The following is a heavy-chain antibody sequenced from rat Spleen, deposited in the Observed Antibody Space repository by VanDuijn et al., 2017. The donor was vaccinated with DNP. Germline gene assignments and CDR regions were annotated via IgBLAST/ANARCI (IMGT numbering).Heavy chain of an antibody. D-gene: IGHD1-4*01. CDR1: GFTFSDYY. J-gene: IGHJ2*01. Sequence: EVQLVESGGGLVQPGRSLKLSCAASGFTFSDYYMAWVRQAPTKGLEWVAYISYAGGSTYYGDSVKGRFTISRDNAKSTLYLQMNSLRSEDMATYYCARQGPAITTRYFDYWGQGVMVTVSS. CDR2: ISYAGGST. V-gene: IGHV5-22*01. CDR3: ARQGPAITTRYFDY.